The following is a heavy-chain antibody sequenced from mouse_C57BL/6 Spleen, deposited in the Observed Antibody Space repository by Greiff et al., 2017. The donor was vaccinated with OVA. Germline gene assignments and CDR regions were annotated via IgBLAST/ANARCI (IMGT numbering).Heavy chain of an antibody. CDR1: GYTFTDYN. J-gene: IGHJ2*01. Sequence: VQLKQSGPELVKPGASVKIPCKASGYTFTDYNMDWVKQSHGKSLEWIGDINPNNGGTIYNQKFKGKATLTVDKSSSTAYMELRSLTSEDTAVYYCARMVTTRGYYFDYWGQGTTLTVSS. V-gene: IGHV1-18*01. CDR3: ARMVTTRGYYFDY. CDR2: INPNNGGT. D-gene: IGHD2-2*01.